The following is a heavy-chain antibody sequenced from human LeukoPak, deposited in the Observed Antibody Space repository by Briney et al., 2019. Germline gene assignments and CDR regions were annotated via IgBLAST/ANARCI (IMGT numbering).Heavy chain of an antibody. CDR3: ARDHGIAAAGFDY. CDR1: GFTVSDNY. D-gene: IGHD6-13*01. CDR2: IYSDGTT. Sequence: PGGSLRLSCAASGFTVSDNYMTWVPQAPGKGLEWVSVIYSDGTTNYADSVKGRFTISRDNSKNTLHLQMNSLRAEDTAVYYCARDHGIAAAGFDYWGQGTLVTVSS. V-gene: IGHV3-53*05. J-gene: IGHJ4*02.